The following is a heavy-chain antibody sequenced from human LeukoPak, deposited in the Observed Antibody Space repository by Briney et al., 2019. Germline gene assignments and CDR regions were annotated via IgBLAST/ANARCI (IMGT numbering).Heavy chain of an antibody. CDR3: ARRGPIQLWLNY. CDR1: GYTFTVYY. V-gene: IGHV1-2*02. Sequence: ASVTVSCKSSGYTFTVYYMHWVRQPPAQGLEWMGRINPNSGGTNYAQKFQGRVTMTSDTSISKAYMELSRLRSDDTAVYYCARRGPIQLWLNYWGQGTLVTVSS. D-gene: IGHD5-18*01. CDR2: INPNSGGT. J-gene: IGHJ4*02.